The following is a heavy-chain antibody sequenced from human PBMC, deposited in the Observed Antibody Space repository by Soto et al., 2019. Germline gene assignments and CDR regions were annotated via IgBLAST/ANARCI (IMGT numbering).Heavy chain of an antibody. D-gene: IGHD4-17*01. CDR1: GGSVGSDNW. V-gene: IGHV4-4*02. CDR3: ARDPDGDIPINY. Sequence: SETLSLTCAVSGGSVGSDNWWNWVRQTPGKGLEWIGEIHRTGSTNYNPSLKSRVTISVDKSKNQFSLKLSSVTAADTAVYYCARDPDGDIPINYWGQGTLVTVSS. J-gene: IGHJ4*02. CDR2: IHRTGST.